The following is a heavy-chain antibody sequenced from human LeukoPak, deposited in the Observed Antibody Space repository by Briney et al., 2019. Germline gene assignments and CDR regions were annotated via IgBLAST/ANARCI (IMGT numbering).Heavy chain of an antibody. Sequence: ASVKVSCKVSGNTLTELSIHWVRQAPGKGLEWMGGLDPEDGETIYAQNFQGRVTMTEDTSTDTAYMELSSLRSEDTAVYYCATNGFLEWFTAQQDAFDIWGQGTMVTVSS. J-gene: IGHJ3*02. CDR2: LDPEDGET. CDR1: GNTLTELS. V-gene: IGHV1-24*01. D-gene: IGHD3-3*01. CDR3: ATNGFLEWFTAQQDAFDI.